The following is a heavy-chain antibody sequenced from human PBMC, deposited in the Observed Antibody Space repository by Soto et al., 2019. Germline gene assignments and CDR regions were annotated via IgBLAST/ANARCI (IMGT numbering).Heavy chain of an antibody. D-gene: IGHD3-22*01. V-gene: IGHV2-5*02. CDR3: VHRGDYRDSSGFYHPHFDY. J-gene: IGHJ4*02. CDR2: IYWDDDT. CDR1: CYSLRDSLVS. Sequence: TLVGPTLTLTLTFTFTCYSLRDSLVSVGWGRPPPGMTLEWLALIYWDDDTRYSPSLKNRLTVTKDSSRNPVVLTLTNVDPADTGTYFCVHRGDYRDSSGFYHPHFDYWGQVTLVTVSS.